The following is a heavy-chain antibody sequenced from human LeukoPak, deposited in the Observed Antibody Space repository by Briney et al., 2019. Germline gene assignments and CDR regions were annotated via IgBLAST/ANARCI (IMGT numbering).Heavy chain of an antibody. CDR2: INHSGST. CDR3: ARARSHVDIVATISRPFGAYFDY. Sequence: SETLSLTCAVYGGSFSGYYWSWIRQPPGKGLEWIGEINHSGSTNYNPSLKSRVTISVDTSKNQLSLKLSSVTAADTAVYYCARARSHVDIVATISRPFGAYFDYWGQGTLVTVSS. D-gene: IGHD5-12*01. CDR1: GGSFSGYY. J-gene: IGHJ4*02. V-gene: IGHV4-34*01.